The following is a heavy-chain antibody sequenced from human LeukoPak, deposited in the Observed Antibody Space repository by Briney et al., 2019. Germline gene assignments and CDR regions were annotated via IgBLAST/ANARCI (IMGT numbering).Heavy chain of an antibody. CDR1: GFTFSGYW. CDR2: IKEDGSEE. D-gene: IGHD2-21*01. Sequence: GGSLRLSCAASGFTFSGYWMTWVRQAPGKGLEYVVNIKEDGSEEYYVDSVKGRFTISRDNTKNSLYLQMSSLRGDDTAVYYCVRDCGFHTFDYWGQGTLVTVSS. V-gene: IGHV3-7*05. J-gene: IGHJ4*02. CDR3: VRDCGFHTFDY.